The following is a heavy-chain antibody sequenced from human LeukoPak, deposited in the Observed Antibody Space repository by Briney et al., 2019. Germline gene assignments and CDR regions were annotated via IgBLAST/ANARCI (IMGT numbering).Heavy chain of an antibody. Sequence: ASVKLSCKASGYTFTSYDINWVRQATGQRLEWMGWMNPNSGNTGYAQKYQGRVAMPRNSSISTAYMELSSLRSEDTSVYNCARGHNWFDPWGQGTLVTVSS. CDR3: ARGHNWFDP. CDR1: GYTFTSYD. V-gene: IGHV1-8*01. J-gene: IGHJ5*02. CDR2: MNPNSGNT.